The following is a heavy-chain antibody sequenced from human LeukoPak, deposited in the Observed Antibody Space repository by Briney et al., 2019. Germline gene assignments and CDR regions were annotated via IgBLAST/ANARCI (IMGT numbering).Heavy chain of an antibody. CDR2: SCWDDDK. CDR1: GFSLSTSGVG. J-gene: IGHJ4*02. D-gene: IGHD3-10*01. CDR3: AHATSSLWLGESPDY. V-gene: IGHV2-5*02. Sequence: SAPTLVKPTQTLTLTCTFSGFSLSTSGVGVGWIHHPPGKALQWLSLSCWDDDKRYSSSLKSRLIINKDTSKNQVVLTMTNMDPVDTATYYCAHATSSLWLGESPDYWGQGTLVTVSS.